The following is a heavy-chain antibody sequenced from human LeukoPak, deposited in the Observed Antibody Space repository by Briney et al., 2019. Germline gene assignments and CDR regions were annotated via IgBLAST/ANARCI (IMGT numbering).Heavy chain of an antibody. Sequence: PSETLSLTCAVSGGSISSSNWWSWVRQPPGKGLEWIGEFKHSGSTNYTPSLKSQVTRSEDTSKKQFSMKLCSVTAADTAVYYCARRAMVRGVIISQPRAKYFDYWGQGTLVTVSS. D-gene: IGHD3-10*01. CDR3: ARRAMVRGVIISQPRAKYFDY. CDR1: GGSISSSNW. CDR2: FKHSGST. V-gene: IGHV4-4*02. J-gene: IGHJ4*02.